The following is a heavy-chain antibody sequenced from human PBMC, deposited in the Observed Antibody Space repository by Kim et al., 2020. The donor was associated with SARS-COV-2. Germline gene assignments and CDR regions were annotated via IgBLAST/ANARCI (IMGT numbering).Heavy chain of an antibody. Sequence: KSRVTISVDTSKTQFSLKLSSVTAADTAVYYCAREPGGVVTPTPPPNFDYWGQGTLVTVSS. D-gene: IGHD2-21*02. CDR3: AREPGGVVTPTPPPNFDY. V-gene: IGHV4-39*07. J-gene: IGHJ4*02.